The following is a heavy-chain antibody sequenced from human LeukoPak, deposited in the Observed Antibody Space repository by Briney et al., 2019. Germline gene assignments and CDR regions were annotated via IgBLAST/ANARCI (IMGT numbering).Heavy chain of an antibody. V-gene: IGHV4-59*01. CDR2: IYYSGST. J-gene: IGHJ5*02. Sequence: PSETLSLTCTVSGGSISSYYWSWIRQPPGKGLEWIGYIYYSGSTNYNPSLKSRVTISVDTSKNQFSLKLSSVTAADTAVYYCARKTSSIAARRTNWFDPWGQGTLVTVSS. CDR3: ARKTSSIAARRTNWFDP. CDR1: GGSISSYY. D-gene: IGHD6-6*01.